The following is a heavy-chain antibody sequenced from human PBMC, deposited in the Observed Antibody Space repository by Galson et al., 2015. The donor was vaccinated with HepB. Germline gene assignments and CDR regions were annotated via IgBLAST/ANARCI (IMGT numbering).Heavy chain of an antibody. D-gene: IGHD1-26*01. V-gene: IGHV3-23*01. CDR2: ISGSGDRI. CDR1: GLTFNNYA. J-gene: IGHJ4*02. CDR3: AKDGNELYSGSYPGFDY. Sequence: SLRLSCAASGLTFNNYAMTWVRQPPGKGLERVSVISGSGDRIYYADFGKGRFTISRDNSRNTVYLQMNSLRADDTAVYYCAKDGNELYSGSYPGFDYWGQGTLVTVSS.